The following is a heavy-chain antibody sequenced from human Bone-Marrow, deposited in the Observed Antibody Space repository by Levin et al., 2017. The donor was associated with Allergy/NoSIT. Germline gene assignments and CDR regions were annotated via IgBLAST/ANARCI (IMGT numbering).Heavy chain of an antibody. CDR3: AKDRRGSGWYGFDAFDI. CDR1: GFTFSSYA. D-gene: IGHD6-19*01. Sequence: PGGSLRLSCAASGFTFSSYAMSWVRQAPGKGLEWVSTIGGTGVSTYYADSVKGRFTISRDNSKNTLYLQMNSLRAEDTAIYYCAKDRRGSGWYGFDAFDIWGQGTMVTVSS. V-gene: IGHV3-23*01. J-gene: IGHJ3*02. CDR2: IGGTGVST.